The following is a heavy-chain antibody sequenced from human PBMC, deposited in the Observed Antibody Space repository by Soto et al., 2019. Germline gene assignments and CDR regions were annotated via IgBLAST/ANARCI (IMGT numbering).Heavy chain of an antibody. CDR1: GCTFSSYA. J-gene: IGHJ4*02. D-gene: IGHD3-22*01. Sequence: ASVKVSCKASGCTFSSYAISWVRQAPGQGLEWMGGIIPIFGTANYAQKFQGRVTITADESTSTAYMELSSLRSEDTAVYYCAVDSSGYAFDYWGQGTLVTVSS. V-gene: IGHV1-69*13. CDR3: AVDSSGYAFDY. CDR2: IIPIFGTA.